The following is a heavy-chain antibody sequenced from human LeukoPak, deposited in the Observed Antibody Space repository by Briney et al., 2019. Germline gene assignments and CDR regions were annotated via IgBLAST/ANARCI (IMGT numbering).Heavy chain of an antibody. Sequence: PGGSLRLSCTAYGFVFSNYWMLWVRQAPGKGLEWVSLIQSDGSGTTYTDSMKGRFIISRDNAKNTLYLQMTSLKAEDTAVYYCARDNTGSIDHWGQGTLVTVSS. CDR1: GFVFSNYW. J-gene: IGHJ4*02. D-gene: IGHD2-8*02. CDR2: IQSDGSGT. V-gene: IGHV3-74*01. CDR3: ARDNTGSIDH.